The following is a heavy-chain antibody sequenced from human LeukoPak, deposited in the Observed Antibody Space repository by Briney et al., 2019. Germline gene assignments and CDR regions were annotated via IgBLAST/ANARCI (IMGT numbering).Heavy chain of an antibody. CDR3: ARDLRYFDRQEPPSNAFDT. CDR1: GFTFSSYW. D-gene: IGHD3-9*01. V-gene: IGHV3-74*01. J-gene: IGHJ3*02. Sequence: GGSLRLSCAASGFTFSSYWMHWVRQAPGKGLVWVSRINSDGSSTSYADSVKGRFTISRDNAKNTLYLQMNSLRAEDTAVYYCARDLRYFDRQEPPSNAFDTWGQGTMVTVSS. CDR2: INSDGSST.